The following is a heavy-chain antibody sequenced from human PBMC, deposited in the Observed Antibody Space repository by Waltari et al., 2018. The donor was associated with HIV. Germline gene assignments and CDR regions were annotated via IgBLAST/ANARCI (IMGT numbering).Heavy chain of an antibody. Sequence: QVQLVQSGAEVKKPGSSVKVSCKASGGTFSTYAISWVRPAPGQGLEWRGGIIPIFGTANYAQKFQGRVTITADESTSTAYMELSSLRSEDTAVYYCARGSDYSNYSYYYYGMDVWGQGTTVTVSS. V-gene: IGHV1-69*01. J-gene: IGHJ6*02. CDR1: GGTFSTYA. CDR3: ARGSDYSNYSYYYYGMDV. D-gene: IGHD4-4*01. CDR2: IIPIFGTA.